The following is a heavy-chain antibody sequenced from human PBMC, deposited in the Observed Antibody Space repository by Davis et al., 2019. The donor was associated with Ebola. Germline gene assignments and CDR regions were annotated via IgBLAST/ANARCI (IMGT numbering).Heavy chain of an antibody. D-gene: IGHD4-23*01. J-gene: IGHJ4*02. V-gene: IGHV3-30-3*01. CDR1: GFTFSSYA. CDR2: ISYDGSNK. Sequence: GESLKISCAASGFTFSSYAMHWVRQAPGKGLEWVAVISYDGSNKYYADSVKGRFTISRDNSKNTLYLQMNSLRAEDTAVYYCARDPAKDTVAIDYWGQGTLVTVSS. CDR3: ARDPAKDTVAIDY.